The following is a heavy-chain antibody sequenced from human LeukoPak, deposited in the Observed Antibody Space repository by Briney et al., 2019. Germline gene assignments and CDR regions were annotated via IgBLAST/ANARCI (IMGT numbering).Heavy chain of an antibody. CDR2: IYYSGST. D-gene: IGHD6-6*01. Sequence: PSETLSLTCTVSGGSISSYYWSWIRQPPGKGLEWIGYIYYSGSTNYNPSLKSRVTISVDTSKNQFSLKLSSVTAADTAVYYCARYIATRPAPNYHYYYMDVRGKGTTVTVSS. CDR1: GGSISSYY. CDR3: ARYIATRPAPNYHYYYMDV. V-gene: IGHV4-59*01. J-gene: IGHJ6*03.